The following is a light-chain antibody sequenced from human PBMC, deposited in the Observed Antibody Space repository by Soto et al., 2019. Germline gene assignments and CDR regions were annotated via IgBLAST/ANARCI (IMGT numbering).Light chain of an antibody. V-gene: IGLV2-14*01. CDR2: EVS. CDR1: SSDVGGYNH. CDR3: SSYTTSTTRII. J-gene: IGLJ2*01. Sequence: QSALTQPASVSGSPGQSITISCTGSSSDVGGYNHVSWYQQHPGKAPKLMMYEVSNRPSGVSNRFSGSKSGNTASLTISGLQAEDEADYYCSSYTTSTTRIIFGGGTKLTVL.